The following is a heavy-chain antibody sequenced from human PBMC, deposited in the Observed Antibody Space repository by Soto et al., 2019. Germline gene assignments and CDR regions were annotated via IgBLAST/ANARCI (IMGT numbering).Heavy chain of an antibody. CDR1: GFTFSSYA. V-gene: IGHV3-30-3*01. D-gene: IGHD2-21*02. J-gene: IGHJ4*02. CDR2: ISYDGSNK. CDR3: ARGGDPDY. Sequence: GGSLRLSCAASGFTFSSYAMHWVRQAPGKGLEWVAVISYDGSNKYYADSVKGRFTISRDNAKNTLYLQMNNLRAEDTAVYYCARGGDPDYWGQGTLVTVS.